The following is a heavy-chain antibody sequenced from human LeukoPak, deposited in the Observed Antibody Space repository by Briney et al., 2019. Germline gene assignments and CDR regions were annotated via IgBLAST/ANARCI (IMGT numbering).Heavy chain of an antibody. Sequence: GGSLRLSCTTSSFSFSGFDMSWVRQAPGKGLEWISYINFSGSTITYADSVKGRFIISRDNAKNSLYLQLNSLRAEDTAVYYCARENPYADFWGQGTLVTVSS. J-gene: IGHJ4*02. V-gene: IGHV3-48*03. CDR1: SFSFSGFD. CDR3: ARENPYADF. D-gene: IGHD2/OR15-2a*01. CDR2: INFSGSTI.